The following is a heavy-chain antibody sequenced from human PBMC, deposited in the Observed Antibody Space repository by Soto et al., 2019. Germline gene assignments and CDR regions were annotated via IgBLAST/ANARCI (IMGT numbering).Heavy chain of an antibody. J-gene: IGHJ4*02. V-gene: IGHV4-59*08. D-gene: IGHD6-13*01. CDR2: IYYSGST. CDR3: ARLGAGSSWLIFDY. CDR1: GGSISSYY. Sequence: SETLSLTCTVSGGSISSYYWSWIRQPPGRGLEWIGSIYYSGSTNYNPSLKSRVTISVDTSKNQFSLKLSSVTAADTAVYYCARLGAGSSWLIFDYWGQVTLVNVSS.